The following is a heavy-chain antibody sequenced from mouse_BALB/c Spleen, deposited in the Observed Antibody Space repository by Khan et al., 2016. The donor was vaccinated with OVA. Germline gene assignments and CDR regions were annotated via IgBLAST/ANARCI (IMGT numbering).Heavy chain of an antibody. CDR2: ISSGGTYS. D-gene: IGHD1-1*01. V-gene: IGHV5-6*01. Sequence: EVELVESGGDLVKPGGSLKVSCAASGFTFSTFGMSWVRQTPDRRLEWVATISSGGTYSYYPDNVKGRFIISRDNAKNTLDLQMSSLRSEDTALYYCSRLAYYYNSEGFAYWGPGTLVTVSA. CDR1: GFTFSTFG. CDR3: SRLAYYYNSEGFAY. J-gene: IGHJ3*01.